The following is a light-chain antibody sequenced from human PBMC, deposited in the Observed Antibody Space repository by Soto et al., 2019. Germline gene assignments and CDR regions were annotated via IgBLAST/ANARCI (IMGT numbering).Light chain of an antibody. V-gene: IGKV4-1*01. Sequence: DIVMTQSPDSLAVSLGERATINCKSSQSVLYSSNNKNYLAWYKQKPGQPPKLLIYWASTRESGVPDRFSGSGSGTDFTLTIRSLKAEDVAVYYCQQYYSSRTLGQGTKVEIK. J-gene: IGKJ1*01. CDR1: QSVLYSSNNKNY. CDR2: WAS. CDR3: QQYYSSRT.